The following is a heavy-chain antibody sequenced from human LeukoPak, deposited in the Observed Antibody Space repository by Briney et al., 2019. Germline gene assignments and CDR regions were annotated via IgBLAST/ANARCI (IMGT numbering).Heavy chain of an antibody. D-gene: IGHD2-2*01. Sequence: PGGSLRLSCAASGFTVSSNYMSWVRQAPGKGLEWVSVIYSGGSTYCADSVKGRFTISRDNSKNTLYLQLNSLRAQYTAVYYCARDRQYQLLEDWGQGTLVTVSS. CDR2: IYSGGST. V-gene: IGHV3-53*01. CDR3: ARDRQYQLLED. J-gene: IGHJ4*02. CDR1: GFTVSSNY.